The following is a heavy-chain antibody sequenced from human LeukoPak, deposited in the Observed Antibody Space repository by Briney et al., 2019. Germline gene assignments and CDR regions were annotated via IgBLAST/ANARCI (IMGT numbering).Heavy chain of an antibody. V-gene: IGHV3-21*01. J-gene: IGHJ4*02. D-gene: IGHD4-17*01. Sequence: GGSLRLSCAASGFTFSSYSMNWVRQAPGKGLEWVSSISATSSYIYYADSMKGRFTISRDNAKSSLYLQMNSLRAEDTAVYYCAREKYGDYVVDYWGQGNLVTVSS. CDR3: AREKYGDYVVDY. CDR2: ISATSSYI. CDR1: GFTFSSYS.